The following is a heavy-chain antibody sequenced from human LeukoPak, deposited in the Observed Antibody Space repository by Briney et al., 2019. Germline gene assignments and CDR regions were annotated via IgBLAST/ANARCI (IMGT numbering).Heavy chain of an antibody. Sequence: GGSLRLSCAASGFTFSSYGMHWVRKAPGKGLEWVAVIWYDGSNKYYADSVKGRFTISRDNSKNTLYLQMNSLRAEDTAVYYCARLDYYYYYMDVWGKGTTVTVSS. J-gene: IGHJ6*03. V-gene: IGHV3-33*01. CDR2: IWYDGSNK. CDR1: GFTFSSYG. CDR3: ARLDYYYYYMDV.